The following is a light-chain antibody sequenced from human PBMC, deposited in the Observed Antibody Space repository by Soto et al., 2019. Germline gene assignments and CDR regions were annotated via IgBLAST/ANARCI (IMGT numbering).Light chain of an antibody. CDR1: QSVSGR. CDR3: QQYETFSGT. CDR2: DAS. V-gene: IGKV1-5*01. J-gene: IGKJ1*01. Sequence: DIQMTQPHSTLSASVGDTVTVTCRASQSVSGRLAWYQQKPGEAPKLPIYDASALPRGVPSRFSGSGAGTKFTLTTASLQLADFATYYCQQYETFSGTFGPGPRWIS.